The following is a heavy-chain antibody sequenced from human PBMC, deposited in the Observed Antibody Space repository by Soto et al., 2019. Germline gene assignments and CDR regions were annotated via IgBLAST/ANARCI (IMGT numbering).Heavy chain of an antibody. CDR1: GFTFSSYA. Sequence: QVQLVESGGGVVQPGRSLRLSCAASGFTFSSYAMHWVRQAPGKGLEWVAVISYDGSNKYYADSVRGRFTISRDNSKNTLYLQMNSLRPEDTAVYYCARDTIEWLARVYYYYGMDVWGQGTTVTVSS. CDR2: ISYDGSNK. CDR3: ARDTIEWLARVYYYYGMDV. D-gene: IGHD6-19*01. J-gene: IGHJ6*02. V-gene: IGHV3-30-3*01.